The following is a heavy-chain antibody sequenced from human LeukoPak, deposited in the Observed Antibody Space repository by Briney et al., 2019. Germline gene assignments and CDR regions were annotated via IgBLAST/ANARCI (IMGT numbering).Heavy chain of an antibody. D-gene: IGHD3-22*01. Sequence: GGSLRLSCAASGFSFSSYSMNWVRQAPGKGLEWVSSISSTSSYIRYPDSVMGRFTISRDSAKNSLYLQMNSLRAEDTAVYYCARDYSSGRDYWGQGTLVTVSS. CDR1: GFSFSSYS. CDR2: ISSTSSYI. V-gene: IGHV3-21*01. CDR3: ARDYSSGRDY. J-gene: IGHJ4*02.